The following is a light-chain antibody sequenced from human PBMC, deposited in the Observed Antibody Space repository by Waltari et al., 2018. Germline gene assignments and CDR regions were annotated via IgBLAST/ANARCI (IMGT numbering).Light chain of an antibody. CDR1: TSAIGASNY. J-gene: IGLJ3*02. CDR2: DVS. Sequence: QSALTQPASMYGSPGQSITISCTGTTSAIGASNYVTWYQQHPGTAPQLRIYDVSHRPSGVSTRFSGSKSGNTASLTISGLLTEDEADYYCSSYTTSSTLVVFGGGTKLTVL. V-gene: IGLV2-14*03. CDR3: SSYTTSSTLVV.